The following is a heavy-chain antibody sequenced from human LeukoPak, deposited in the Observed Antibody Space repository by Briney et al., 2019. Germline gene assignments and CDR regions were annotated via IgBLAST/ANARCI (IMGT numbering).Heavy chain of an antibody. Sequence: ASVKVSCKASGYTFTGYYMHWVRQAPGQGREWMAWINPNSGGTNYAQKFQGRVTMTRDTSISTAYMVLSRLRSDDTAVYYCARASSPYSSSWYYFDYWGQGTLVTVSS. CDR3: ARASSPYSSSWYYFDY. D-gene: IGHD6-13*01. CDR1: GYTFTGYY. J-gene: IGHJ4*02. CDR2: INPNSGGT. V-gene: IGHV1-2*02.